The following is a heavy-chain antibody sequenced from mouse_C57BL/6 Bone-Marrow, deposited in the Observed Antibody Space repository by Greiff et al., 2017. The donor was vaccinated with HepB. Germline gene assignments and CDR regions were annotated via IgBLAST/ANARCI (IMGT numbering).Heavy chain of an antibody. CDR2: ISSGGSYT. D-gene: IGHD1-1*01. J-gene: IGHJ3*01. CDR1: GFTFSSYG. V-gene: IGHV5-6*01. CDR3: ARHLYGSSPWFAY. Sequence: EVHLVESGGDLVKPGGSLKLSCAASGFTFSSYGMSWVRQTPDKRLEWVATISSGGSYTYYPDSVKGRFTISRDNAKNTLYLQMSSLKSEDTAMYYCARHLYGSSPWFAYWGQGTLVTVSA.